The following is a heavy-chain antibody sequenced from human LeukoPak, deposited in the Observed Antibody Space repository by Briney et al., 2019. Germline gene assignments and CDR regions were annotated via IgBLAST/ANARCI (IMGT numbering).Heavy chain of an antibody. D-gene: IGHD3-10*01. CDR2: DYCGGNT. Sequence: PSETLSLTCTVSGFSVTTDSYCWGWIRQPPGKGLEWIGYDYCGGNTNYDPSLKRRVTISVDTSKNQLSLTLTSVTAADTAVYFCARDHFGSLDSWGQGILVTVSS. J-gene: IGHJ4*02. CDR1: GFSVTTDSYC. CDR3: ARDHFGSLDS. V-gene: IGHV4-61*01.